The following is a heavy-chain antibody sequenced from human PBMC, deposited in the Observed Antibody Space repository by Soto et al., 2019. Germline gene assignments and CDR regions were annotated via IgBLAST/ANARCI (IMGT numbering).Heavy chain of an antibody. Sequence: SETLSLTCTVSGGSISSYYWSWIRQPPGKGLEWIGYIYYSGSTNYNPSLKSRVTISVDTSKNQFSLKLSSVTAADTAVYYCARHRYYYDSHPFDYWGQGTLVTVSS. CDR2: IYYSGST. J-gene: IGHJ4*02. V-gene: IGHV4-59*08. CDR3: ARHRYYYDSHPFDY. D-gene: IGHD3-22*01. CDR1: GGSISSYY.